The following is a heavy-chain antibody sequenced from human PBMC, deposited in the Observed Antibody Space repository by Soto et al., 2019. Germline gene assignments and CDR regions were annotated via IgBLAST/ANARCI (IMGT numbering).Heavy chain of an antibody. CDR1: GFTFSAYS. CDR2: ITKSSSTT. D-gene: IGHD3-22*01. Sequence: GGSLRLSCAASGFTFSAYSMDWVRQAPGKGLEWVSYITKSSSTTYYADSVKGRFTISRDDAKNSLYLLMNSLRDEDTAVYFCARNYYLSGSYSLTGFDYWGHGTLVTVSS. CDR3: ARNYYLSGSYSLTGFDY. J-gene: IGHJ4*01. V-gene: IGHV3-48*02.